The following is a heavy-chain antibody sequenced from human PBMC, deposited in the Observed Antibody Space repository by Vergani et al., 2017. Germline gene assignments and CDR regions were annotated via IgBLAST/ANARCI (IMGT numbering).Heavy chain of an antibody. CDR3: AKSSGSYYPVRN. CDR2: ISSSGTPI. V-gene: IGHV3-11*01. D-gene: IGHD1-26*01. J-gene: IGHJ4*02. CDR1: GFTFSDYY. Sequence: QVRLVESGGGSVKPGGSLRLSCAASGFTFSDYYMSWVRQAPGKGLEWLSYISSSGTPIYYADSVKGRFTISRDNGKNSLYLHINRLRPEDTAVYYCAKSSGSYYPVRNWGQGTLVTVSS.